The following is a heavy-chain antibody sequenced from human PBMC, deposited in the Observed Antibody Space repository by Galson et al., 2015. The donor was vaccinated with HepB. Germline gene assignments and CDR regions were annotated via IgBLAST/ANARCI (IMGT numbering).Heavy chain of an antibody. D-gene: IGHD3-10*01. V-gene: IGHV3-7*03. CDR2: IKHDGSEK. J-gene: IGHJ4*02. CDR1: GFTFSNFW. CDR3: VRVSGGHYLDY. Sequence: SLRLSCAASGFTFSNFWMSWVRQAPGKGLEWVANIKHDGSEKYYVASVKGRFAISRDSATNSLFLQMNSLRAEDTAVYYCVRVSGGHYLDYWGQGTLVTVSS.